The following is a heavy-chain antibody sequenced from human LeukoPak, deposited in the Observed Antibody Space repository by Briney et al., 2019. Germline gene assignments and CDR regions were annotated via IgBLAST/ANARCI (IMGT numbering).Heavy chain of an antibody. V-gene: IGHV3-11*04. CDR2: ISSSSSTI. Sequence: LSLTCAVYGGSFSGYYWSWIRQPPGKGLEWVSYISSSSSTIYYADSVKGRFTISRDNAKNSLYLQMNSLRAEDTAVYYCARCALVGRTMIVVGYMDVWGKGTTVTVSS. CDR3: ARCALVGRTMIVVGYMDV. D-gene: IGHD3-22*01. CDR1: GGSFSGYY. J-gene: IGHJ6*03.